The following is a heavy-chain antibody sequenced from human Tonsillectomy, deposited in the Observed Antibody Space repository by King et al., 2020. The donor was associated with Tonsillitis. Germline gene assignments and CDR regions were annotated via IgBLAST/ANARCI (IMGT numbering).Heavy chain of an antibody. Sequence: VQLVESGGGFVQPGGSLRLSCAASGSTLSYYAMSWVRQAPGKGLEWVSAISGSGSTTYYADSVKGRFTISRDNSKNTLYLQMSSLRADDTAVYYCAKDHRDHYYFDCWGQGTLVTVSS. CDR2: ISGSGSTT. J-gene: IGHJ4*02. V-gene: IGHV3-23*04. CDR3: AKDHRDHYYFDC. CDR1: GSTLSYYA. D-gene: IGHD1-14*01.